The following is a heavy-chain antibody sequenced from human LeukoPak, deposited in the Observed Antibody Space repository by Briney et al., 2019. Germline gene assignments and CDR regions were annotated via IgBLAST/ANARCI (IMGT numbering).Heavy chain of an antibody. CDR1: GFTFSSYA. CDR2: IIYNGYIT. D-gene: IGHD3-16*01. CDR3: AKLGGQEVHNYYVAV. Sequence: GSLRLSCAASGFTFSSYAMSWVRQAPGKGLEWVSGIIYNGYITYYANSVRGRFTISRDNSKNKLFLQMNSLRAEDTAVYYCAKLGGQEVHNYYVAVWGKGTTVAVSS. J-gene: IGHJ6*03. V-gene: IGHV3-23*01.